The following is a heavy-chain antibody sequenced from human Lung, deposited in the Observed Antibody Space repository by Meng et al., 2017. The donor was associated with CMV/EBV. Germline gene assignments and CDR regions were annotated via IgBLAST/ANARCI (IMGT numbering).Heavy chain of an antibody. Sequence: SETLSLTCSVSGGSIRNASFYWGWIRQSPGKGLEWVASVYYSGSTYYNPSLKSRVTISEDTSKNRLSLNLISVTAADTAVYYCMRSSSGWYRGVDPCYWGQGVLVSVSS. J-gene: IGHJ4*02. V-gene: IGHV4-39*02. CDR1: GGSIRNASFY. D-gene: IGHD6-19*01. CDR2: VYYSGST. CDR3: MRSSSGWYRGVDPCY.